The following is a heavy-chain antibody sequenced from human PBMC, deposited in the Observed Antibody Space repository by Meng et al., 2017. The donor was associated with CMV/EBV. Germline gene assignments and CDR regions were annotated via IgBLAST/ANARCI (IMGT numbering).Heavy chain of an antibody. CDR2: ISYDGSNK. Sequence: ASGFTVSSYAMQWARQAPGKGLEWVAVISYDGSNKYYADSVKGRFTISRDNSKNTLYLQMNSLRAEDTAVYYCARDWSYGSGSYLVYWGQGTLVTVSS. CDR1: GFTVSSYA. V-gene: IGHV3-30*04. D-gene: IGHD3-10*01. CDR3: ARDWSYGSGSYLVY. J-gene: IGHJ4*02.